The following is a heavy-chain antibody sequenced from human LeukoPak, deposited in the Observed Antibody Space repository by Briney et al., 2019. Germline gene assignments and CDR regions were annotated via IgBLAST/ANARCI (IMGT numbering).Heavy chain of an antibody. V-gene: IGHV4-4*02. J-gene: IGHJ4*02. CDR1: GGSISNTNW. CDR2: VNLQGST. CDR3: AREGGPYRPLDY. Sequence: PWGTLSLTCGVSGGSISNTNWWTWVRQPPGKGLEWIGEVNLQGSTNYNPSLKSQVAISVDKSENHISLKLTSVTAADTAVYYCAREGGPYRPLDYSGQGTLVTVAS.